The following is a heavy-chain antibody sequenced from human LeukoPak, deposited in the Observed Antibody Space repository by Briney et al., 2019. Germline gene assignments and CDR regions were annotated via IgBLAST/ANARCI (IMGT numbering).Heavy chain of an antibody. CDR1: GYTFTSYD. J-gene: IGHJ6*02. Sequence: ASVKVSCKASGYTFTSYDINWVRQATGQGLEWMGWMNPNSGNTGYAQKFQGRVTMTRNTSISTAYMELSSLRSEDTAVYYGAMGIGSDIVVVVAASVMDVWGQGTTVTVSS. D-gene: IGHD2-15*01. V-gene: IGHV1-8*01. CDR2: MNPNSGNT. CDR3: AMGIGSDIVVVVAASVMDV.